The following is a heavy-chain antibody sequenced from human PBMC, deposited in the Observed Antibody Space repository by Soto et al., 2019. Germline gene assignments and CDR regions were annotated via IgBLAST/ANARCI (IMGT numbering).Heavy chain of an antibody. V-gene: IGHV3-30*18. CDR3: SKEFSGYDFDY. D-gene: IGHD5-12*01. CDR1: GFTFSSYG. CDR2: ISYDGSNK. J-gene: IGHJ4*02. Sequence: QVQLVESGGGVVQPGRSLRLSCAASGFTFSSYGMHWVRQAPGKGLEWVAVISYDGSNKYYADSVKGRFTISRDNSKNKLYLQMNSLRAEDTAVYYCSKEFSGYDFDYWGQGTLVTVSS.